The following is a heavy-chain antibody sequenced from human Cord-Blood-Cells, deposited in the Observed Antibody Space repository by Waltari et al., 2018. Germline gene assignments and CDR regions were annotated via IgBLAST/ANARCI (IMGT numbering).Heavy chain of an antibody. V-gene: IGHV1-3*01. Sequence: QVQLVQSGAEVKKPGASVKVSCKASGYTFTSYAMHWVRQAPGPRLDWMGWCNAGNGNTKYSQKFQGRVTITRDTSASTAYMELSSLRSEDTAVYYCARDLTPNTLGYCSGGSCYYYYYGMDVWGQGTTVTVSS. J-gene: IGHJ6*02. CDR2: CNAGNGNT. CDR1: GYTFTSYA. CDR3: ARDLTPNTLGYCSGGSCYYYYYGMDV. D-gene: IGHD2-15*01.